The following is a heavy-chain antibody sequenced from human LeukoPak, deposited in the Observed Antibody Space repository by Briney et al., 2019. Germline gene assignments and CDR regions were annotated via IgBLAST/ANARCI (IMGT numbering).Heavy chain of an antibody. CDR2: IHDSGST. V-gene: IGHV4-39*07. CDR1: GFTFGSYW. J-gene: IGHJ4*02. Sequence: GSLRLSCAASGFTFGSYWMSWVRQAPGQGLEWIGSIHDSGSTYKNPSLKSRLTISIVTSKNQFSLKLNSVTAADTALYYCASAWRGLTGIDKRGYYFDSWGQGSLVTVFS. CDR3: ASAWRGLTGIDKRGYYFDS. D-gene: IGHD1-1*01.